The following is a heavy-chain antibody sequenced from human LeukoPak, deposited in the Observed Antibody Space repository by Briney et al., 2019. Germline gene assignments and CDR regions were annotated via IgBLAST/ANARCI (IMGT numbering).Heavy chain of an antibody. Sequence: GASVKVSCKVSGHILTELSMHWVRQAPGQGLEWMGGFDSEDADTIYAHKFQGRVTMTEDTSTDTAYMELSSLRSEDTAVYYCAIDLHLFRTRPGFDFWGQGTLVTVSS. CDR2: FDSEDADT. J-gene: IGHJ4*02. D-gene: IGHD3-10*01. CDR3: AIDLHLFRTRPGFDF. CDR1: GHILTELS. V-gene: IGHV1-24*01.